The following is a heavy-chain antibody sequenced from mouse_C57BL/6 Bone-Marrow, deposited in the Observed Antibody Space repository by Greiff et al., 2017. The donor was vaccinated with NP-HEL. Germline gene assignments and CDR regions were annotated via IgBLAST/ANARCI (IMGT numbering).Heavy chain of an antibody. D-gene: IGHD1-1*01. Sequence: VQLQESGAELARPGASVKLSCKASGYTFTSYGISWVKQRTGQGLEWIGEIYPRSGNTYYNEKFKGKATLTADKSSSTAYMELRSLTSEDSAVYFCARGIYYYGWFAYWGQGTLVTVSA. J-gene: IGHJ3*01. CDR2: IYPRSGNT. CDR3: ARGIYYYGWFAY. CDR1: GYTFTSYG. V-gene: IGHV1-81*01.